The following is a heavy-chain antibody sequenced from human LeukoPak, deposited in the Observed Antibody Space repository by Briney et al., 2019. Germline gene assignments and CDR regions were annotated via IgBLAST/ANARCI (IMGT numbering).Heavy chain of an antibody. V-gene: IGHV1-69*13. CDR2: IIPIFGTA. CDR3: ASQWFPSPYYYYGMDV. Sequence: ASVKVSCKASGGTFSSCAISWVRQAPGQGLEWMGGIIPIFGTANYAQKFQGRVTITADESTSTAYMELSSLRSEDTAVYYCASQWFPSPYYYYGMDVWGQGTTVTVSS. CDR1: GGTFSSCA. J-gene: IGHJ6*02. D-gene: IGHD3-22*01.